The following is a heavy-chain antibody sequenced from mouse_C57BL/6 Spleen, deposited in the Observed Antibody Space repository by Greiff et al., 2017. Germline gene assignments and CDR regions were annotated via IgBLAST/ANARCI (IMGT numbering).Heavy chain of an antibody. CDR2: IHPNSGST. CDR3: ARSVGYYFYAMDY. D-gene: IGHD2-3*01. Sequence: QVQLKQPGAELVKPGASVQLSCRASGYTFTSYWMHWVKQRPGQGLEWIGMIHPNSGSTNYNEKFKSKATLTVDKSSSTAYMQLSSLTSEDSAVYYCARSVGYYFYAMDYWGQGTSVTVSS. CDR1: GYTFTSYW. J-gene: IGHJ4*01. V-gene: IGHV1-64*01.